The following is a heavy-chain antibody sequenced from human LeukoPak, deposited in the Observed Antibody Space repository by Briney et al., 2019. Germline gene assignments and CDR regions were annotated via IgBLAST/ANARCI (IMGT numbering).Heavy chain of an antibody. J-gene: IGHJ4*02. CDR3: ARNIVVVPAAPYFDY. D-gene: IGHD2-2*01. CDR2: ISSRGRTI. CDR1: GFTFSDYY. V-gene: IGHV3-11*04. Sequence: GESLKISCAASGFTFSDYYMSWIRQAPGKGLEWVSYISSRGRTIYYADSLKGRFTISRDKAKTSLYLQMTSLRAEDTAVYYCARNIVVVPAAPYFDYWGQGTLVTVSS.